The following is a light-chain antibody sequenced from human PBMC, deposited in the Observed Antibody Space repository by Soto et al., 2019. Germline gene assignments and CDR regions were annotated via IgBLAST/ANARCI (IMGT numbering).Light chain of an antibody. CDR3: QQSYSTPLT. CDR1: RSISNY. CDR2: AAS. V-gene: IGKV1-39*01. J-gene: IGKJ4*01. Sequence: IQMTQSPSSLSAFVGDRVTITCRASRSISNYLNWYQQKPGKAPKLLIYAASSLQSGVPSRFSGSGSGTDFTLTISSLLPEDFATYYCQQSYSTPLTFGGGTKVEI.